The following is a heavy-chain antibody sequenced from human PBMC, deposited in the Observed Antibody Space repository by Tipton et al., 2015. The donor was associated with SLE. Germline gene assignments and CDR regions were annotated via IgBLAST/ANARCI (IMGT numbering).Heavy chain of an antibody. V-gene: IGHV4-59*01. CDR3: ARDSDDSSGPFIDY. D-gene: IGHD3-22*01. J-gene: IGHJ4*02. Sequence: TLSLTCTVSGGSIRSYYWSWIRQPPGKGLEWIGNIEYSGSEYSGSAKYNLSLKSRVTISLDTSKNHFSLKLSSVTAADTAVYYCARDSDDSSGPFIDYWGQGTLVTVSS. CDR1: GGSIRSYY. CDR2: IEYSGSEYSGSA.